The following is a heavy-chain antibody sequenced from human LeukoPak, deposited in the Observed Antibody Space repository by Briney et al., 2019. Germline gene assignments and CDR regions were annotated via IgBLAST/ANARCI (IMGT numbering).Heavy chain of an antibody. J-gene: IGHJ3*02. CDR3: ARGQVPLRYYDILTGYYSHAFDI. D-gene: IGHD3-9*01. Sequence: GESLKISCKGSGYTFTGYYMHWVRQAPGQGLEWMGWINPNSGGTNYAQKFQGRVTMTRDTSISTAYMELSRLRSDDTAVYYCARGQVPLRYYDILTGYYSHAFDIWGQGTMVTVSS. CDR1: GYTFTGYY. CDR2: INPNSGGT. V-gene: IGHV1-2*02.